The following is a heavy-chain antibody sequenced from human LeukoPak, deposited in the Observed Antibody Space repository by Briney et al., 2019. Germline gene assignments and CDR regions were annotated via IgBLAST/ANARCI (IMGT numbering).Heavy chain of an antibody. CDR2: ISSNGGST. Sequence: GGSLRLSCAASGFTFSSYAMHWVRQAPGKGLEYVSAISSNGGSTYYANSVKGRFTISRDNSKNTLYLQMGSLRAEDMAVYYCAKDGGYSYDQGDWFDPWGQGTLVTVSS. J-gene: IGHJ5*02. D-gene: IGHD5-18*01. CDR3: AKDGGYSYDQGDWFDP. CDR1: GFTFSSYA. V-gene: IGHV3-64*01.